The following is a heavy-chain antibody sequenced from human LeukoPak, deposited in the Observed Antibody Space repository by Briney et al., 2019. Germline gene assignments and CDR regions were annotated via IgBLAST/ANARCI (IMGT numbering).Heavy chain of an antibody. V-gene: IGHV3-73*01. CDR1: GFTFSGSA. CDR3: SSTDWGYFQH. D-gene: IGHD7-27*01. CDR2: IRSRANSYAT. J-gene: IGHJ1*01. Sequence: GGSLKLSCAASGFTFSGSAMHWVRQASGKGLEWVGRIRSRANSYATAYAESVKGRFTISRDDSKNTAYLQMNSLKTEDTAVYYCSSTDWGYFQHWGQGTLVTVSS.